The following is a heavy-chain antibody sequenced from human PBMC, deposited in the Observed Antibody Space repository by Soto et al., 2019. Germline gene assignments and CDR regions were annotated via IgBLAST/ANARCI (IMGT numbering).Heavy chain of an antibody. V-gene: IGHV3-72*01. D-gene: IGHD6-13*01. CDR2: TRNKANSYTT. Sequence: EVQLVESGGGLVQPGGSLRLSCAASGFTLSDHYMDWVRQAPGKGLEWVGHTRNKANSYTTKYAASVKGRFTISRDDAQNSLDLQMNSLNTEDTAVDYCVSHSSKSYFDYWGPGTLVTVSS. CDR3: VSHSSKSYFDY. CDR1: GFTLSDHY. J-gene: IGHJ4*02.